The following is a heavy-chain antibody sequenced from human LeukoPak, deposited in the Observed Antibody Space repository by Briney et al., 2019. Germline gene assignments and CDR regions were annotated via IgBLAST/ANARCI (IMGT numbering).Heavy chain of an antibody. D-gene: IGHD6-13*01. CDR1: GFTFSTYS. CDR3: TRDAATAGTYWYFDL. Sequence: PGGSLRLSCAASGFTFSTYSMNWVRQAPGRGLEWISYISGFTSTIYYADSVKGRFTISRDNGKNSLYLQMNSLRDEDTALHYCTRDAATAGTYWYFDLWGRGTLVTVSS. CDR2: ISGFTSTI. J-gene: IGHJ2*01. V-gene: IGHV3-48*02.